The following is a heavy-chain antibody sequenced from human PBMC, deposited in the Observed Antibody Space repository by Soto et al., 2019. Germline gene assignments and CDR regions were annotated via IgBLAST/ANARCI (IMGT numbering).Heavy chain of an antibody. CDR2: ISWNSVTI. CDR3: VRSSGSQPRAGWFDP. V-gene: IGHV3-9*01. D-gene: IGHD1-26*01. Sequence: GGSLRLSCAASGFNFDDHAMHWVRQAPGKGLEWVSGISWNSVTINYADSVKGRFTISRDNAKRTLHLQMNSLRPEDTAIYYCVRSSGSQPRAGWFDPWGQGTLVTVSS. J-gene: IGHJ5*02. CDR1: GFNFDDHA.